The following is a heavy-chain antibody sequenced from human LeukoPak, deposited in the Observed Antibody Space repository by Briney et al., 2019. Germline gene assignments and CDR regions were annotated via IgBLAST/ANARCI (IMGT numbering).Heavy chain of an antibody. CDR1: GYTFTGYY. CDR2: INPNSGGT. J-gene: IGHJ6*02. D-gene: IGHD3-10*01. Sequence: GASVKVSCKASGYTFTGYYMHWVRQAPGQGLVWMGWINPNSGGTNYAQKFQGWVTMTRDTSISTAYMELSRLRSDDTAVYYCARDHTLFRGVVVGPMDVWGQGTTVTVSS. V-gene: IGHV1-2*04. CDR3: ARDHTLFRGVVVGPMDV.